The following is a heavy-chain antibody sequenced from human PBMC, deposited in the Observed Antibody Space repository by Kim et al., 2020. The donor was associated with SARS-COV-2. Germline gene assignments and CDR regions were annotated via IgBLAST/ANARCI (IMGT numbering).Heavy chain of an antibody. Sequence: SQTLSLTCAISGDSVSSNSAAWNWIRQSPSRGLEWLGRTYYRSKWYNDYAVSVKSRITINPDTSKNQFSLQLNSVTPEDTAVYYCARDEYSSSSGDYVWGSYRSLVRGRGVDYWGQGTLVTVSS. V-gene: IGHV6-1*01. D-gene: IGHD3-16*02. CDR3: ARDEYSSSSGDYVWGSYRSLVRGRGVDY. CDR1: GDSVSSNSAA. CDR2: TYYRSKWYN. J-gene: IGHJ4*02.